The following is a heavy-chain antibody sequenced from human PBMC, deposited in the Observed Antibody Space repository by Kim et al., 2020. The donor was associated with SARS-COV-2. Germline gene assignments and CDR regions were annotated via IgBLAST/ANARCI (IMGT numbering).Heavy chain of an antibody. Sequence: GGSLRLSCAASGFTFSSYGMHWVRQAPGKGLEWVAVIWYDGSNKYYADSVKGRFTISRDNSKNTLYLQMNSLRAEDTAVYYCARDLGVIRPADYYYGMDVLGQGTTVTVSS. J-gene: IGHJ6*02. CDR3: ARDLGVIRPADYYYGMDV. CDR2: IWYDGSNK. CDR1: GFTFSSYG. V-gene: IGHV3-33*01. D-gene: IGHD3-22*01.